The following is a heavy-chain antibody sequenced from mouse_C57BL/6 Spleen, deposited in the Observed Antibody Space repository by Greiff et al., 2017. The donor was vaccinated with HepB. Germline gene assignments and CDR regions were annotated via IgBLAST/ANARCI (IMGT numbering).Heavy chain of an antibody. CDR3: ARDDSNYVFDY. Sequence: QVQLQHPGAELVKPGASVKLSCKASGYTFTSYWMHWVKQRPGQGLEWIGMIHPNSGSTNYNEKFKSKATLTVDKSSSTAYMQLSSLTSEDSAVYYCARDDSNYVFDYWGQGTTLTVSS. CDR2: IHPNSGST. D-gene: IGHD2-5*01. J-gene: IGHJ2*01. V-gene: IGHV1-64*01. CDR1: GYTFTSYW.